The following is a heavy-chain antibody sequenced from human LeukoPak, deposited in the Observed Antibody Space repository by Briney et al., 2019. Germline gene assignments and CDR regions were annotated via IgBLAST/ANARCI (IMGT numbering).Heavy chain of an antibody. Sequence: GGSLRLSCAASGFTFSSYAMHWVRQAPGKGLEYVSAISSNGGSTYYANSVKGRFTISRDNSKNTLYLQMNSLRAEDTAVYYCAKDRTGYSSSWYWFDPWGQGTLVTVSS. CDR1: GFTFSSYA. CDR2: ISSNGGST. V-gene: IGHV3-64*01. J-gene: IGHJ5*02. D-gene: IGHD6-13*01. CDR3: AKDRTGYSSSWYWFDP.